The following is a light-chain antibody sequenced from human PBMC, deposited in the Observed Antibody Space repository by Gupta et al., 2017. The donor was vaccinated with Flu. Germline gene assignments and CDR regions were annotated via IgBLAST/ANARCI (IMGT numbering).Light chain of an antibody. CDR2: DAS. Sequence: IVLTQSPATLSLSPGDRATLSCRDNSYIDTYLAWYQHKPGQPPRLLISDASNRATGVPHRFSGSGSLKDFTLTRSSRENEDFGVYYWQYRNTWKSFGQGTMVDI. CDR1: SYIDTY. V-gene: IGKV3-11*01. J-gene: IGKJ1*01. CDR3: QYRNTWKS.